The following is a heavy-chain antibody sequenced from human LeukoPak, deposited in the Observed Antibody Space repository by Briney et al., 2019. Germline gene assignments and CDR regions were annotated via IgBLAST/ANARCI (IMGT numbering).Heavy chain of an antibody. J-gene: IGHJ5*02. CDR1: GGSISSYY. CDR3: ARIFPESWIDP. D-gene: IGHD2-21*01. V-gene: IGHV4-4*07. Sequence: SETLSLTCAVSGGSISSYYWIWIRQPAGKGLEWIGRIYTSGNTNYNPSLKSRVTMSVDTSKNQFSLKLTSVTVADTAVYYCARIFPESWIDPWGQGTLVTVSS. CDR2: IYTSGNT.